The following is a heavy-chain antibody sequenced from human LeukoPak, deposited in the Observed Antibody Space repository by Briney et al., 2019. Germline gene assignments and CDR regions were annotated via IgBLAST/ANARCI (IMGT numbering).Heavy chain of an antibody. V-gene: IGHV4-39*01. CDR3: ARQRYSGYDPLFDY. Sequence: SETLSLTCTVSGGSISSSSYYWGWIRQPPGKGLEWIGSIYYSGSTYYNPSLKSRVTISVDTSKNQFSLKLGSVTAADTAVYYCARQRYSGYDPLFDYWGQGTLVTVSS. CDR2: IYYSGST. D-gene: IGHD5-12*01. CDR1: GGSISSSSYY. J-gene: IGHJ4*02.